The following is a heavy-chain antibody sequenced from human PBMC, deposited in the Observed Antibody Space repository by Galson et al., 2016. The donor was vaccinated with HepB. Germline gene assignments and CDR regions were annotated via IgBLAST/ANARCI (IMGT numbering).Heavy chain of an antibody. CDR1: GFAFNNYA. CDR2: ISGSGGST. D-gene: IGHD2-2*01. J-gene: IGHJ4*02. V-gene: IGHV3-23*01. CDR3: AKATSSTS. Sequence: SLRLSCAASGFAFNNYAMHWVRQSPGKGLEWVSAISGSGGSTYYADSVKGRFTIARDNSKNTLYLQLNSLRAEDTAVYYCAKATSSTSWGQGTLVTVSS.